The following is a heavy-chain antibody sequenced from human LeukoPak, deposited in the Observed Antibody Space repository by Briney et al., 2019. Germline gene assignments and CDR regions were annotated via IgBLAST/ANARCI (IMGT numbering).Heavy chain of an antibody. D-gene: IGHD2-15*01. V-gene: IGHV1-46*01. J-gene: IGHJ3*02. Sequence: ASVKVSCKAPGYTFTTYYMHWVRQAPGQGLEWMGIINPSGGSTIYAQKFQGRVTMTRDMSTSTVYMELSSLRAEDTALYYCARGAVVVAATDDAFEIWGQGTMTVSS. CDR3: ARGAVVVAATDDAFEI. CDR1: GYTFTTYY. CDR2: INPSGGST.